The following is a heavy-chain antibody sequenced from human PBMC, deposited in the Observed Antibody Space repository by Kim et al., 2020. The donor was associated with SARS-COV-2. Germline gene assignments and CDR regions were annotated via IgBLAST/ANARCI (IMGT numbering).Heavy chain of an antibody. CDR1: GDSISRSSNY. CDR3: AMLVSENSAVEY. Sequence: SETLSLTCTVSGDSISRSSNYWGWIRQPPGKGLEWIGCINYSGNTYYNLSLKSRVTISVDTSKNQFSLKMRSVTAADTAVYYFAMLVSENSAVEYWGQGTLVTV. J-gene: IGHJ4*02. CDR2: INYSGNT. D-gene: IGHD2-15*01. V-gene: IGHV4-39*01.